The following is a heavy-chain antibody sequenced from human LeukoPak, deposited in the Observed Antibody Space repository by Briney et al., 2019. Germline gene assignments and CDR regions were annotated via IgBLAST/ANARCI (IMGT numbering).Heavy chain of an antibody. Sequence: GGSLRLSCAASGFTFSSSAMSWVRQAPGKGLEWVSHMSGSGDSTYYADSLKGRFTISRDNAKNSLYLQMNSLRAEDTAVYYCAREMGPYCSSTSCKGKIGSQHGAQATLVTFPS. J-gene: IGHJ1*01. V-gene: IGHV3-23*01. CDR1: GFTFSSSA. CDR2: MSGSGDST. CDR3: AREMGPYCSSTSCKGKIGSQH. D-gene: IGHD2-2*01.